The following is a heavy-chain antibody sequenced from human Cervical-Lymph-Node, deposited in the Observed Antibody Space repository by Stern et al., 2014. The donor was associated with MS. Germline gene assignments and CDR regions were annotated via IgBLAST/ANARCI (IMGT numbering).Heavy chain of an antibody. D-gene: IGHD2-2*01. CDR3: VKSTGNYFYYTLDV. CDR2: IRWNGGSM. V-gene: IGHV3-9*01. J-gene: IGHJ6*02. CDR1: GFTFDDYA. Sequence: EVQLVESGGGLVQPGRSLRLSCAASGFTFDDYAMHWVRQAPGKGLEWVSGIRWNGGSMGYGASVKGRFTISRDNAKNSLYLQMNSLRPEDTALYYCVKSTGNYFYYTLDVWGQGTTVTVSS.